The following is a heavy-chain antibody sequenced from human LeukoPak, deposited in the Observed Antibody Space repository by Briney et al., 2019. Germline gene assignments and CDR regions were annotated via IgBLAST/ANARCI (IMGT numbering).Heavy chain of an antibody. CDR1: GGSISSYY. Sequence: SETPSLTCTVSGGSISSYYWSWIRQPPGKGLEWIGYIYYSGSTNYNPSLKSRVTISVDTSKNQFSLKLSSVTAADTAVYYCARETINSSHDYWGQGTLVTVSS. V-gene: IGHV4-59*01. CDR3: ARETINSSHDY. CDR2: IYYSGST. D-gene: IGHD6-13*01. J-gene: IGHJ4*02.